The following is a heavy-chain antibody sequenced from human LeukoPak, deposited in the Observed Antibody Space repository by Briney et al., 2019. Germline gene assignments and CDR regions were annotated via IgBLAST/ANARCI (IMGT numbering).Heavy chain of an antibody. J-gene: IGHJ6*02. D-gene: IGHD2-15*01. CDR3: TRGGIRYYYYGMDV. CDR1: GSILGDEA. Sequence: GALRLSCTASGSILGDEAMTWVRQAPGKGLELVGFIRSKPCGGTTEYAACVKGRFTISRDDYKGIAYLQMNSLKSEDTAVYYCTRGGIRYYYYGMDVWGQGTTVTVSS. V-gene: IGHV3-49*04. CDR2: IRSKPCGGTT.